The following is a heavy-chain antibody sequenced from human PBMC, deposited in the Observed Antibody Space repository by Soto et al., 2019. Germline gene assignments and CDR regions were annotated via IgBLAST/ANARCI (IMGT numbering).Heavy chain of an antibody. CDR1: GFTFSSYG. V-gene: IGHV3-33*01. Sequence: PGGSLRLSCAASGFTFSSYGMHWVRQAPGKGLEWVAVIWYDGSNKYYADSVKGRFTISRDNSKNTLYLQMNSLRAEDTAVYYCARIIPWQQPDYWGQGTLVTVSS. D-gene: IGHD6-13*01. CDR3: ARIIPWQQPDY. CDR2: IWYDGSNK. J-gene: IGHJ4*02.